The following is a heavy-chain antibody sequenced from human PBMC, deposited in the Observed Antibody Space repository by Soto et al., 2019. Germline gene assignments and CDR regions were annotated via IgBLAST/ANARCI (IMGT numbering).Heavy chain of an antibody. CDR2: ISYDGSNK. CDR1: GFTFSSYG. V-gene: IGHV3-30*18. Sequence: GGSLRLSCAASGFTFSSYGMHWVRQAPGKGLEWVAVISYDGSNKYYADSVKGRFTISRDNSKNTLYLQMNSLRAEDTAVYYCAKSSVGATTLDYFDYRGQGTLVTVSS. J-gene: IGHJ4*02. CDR3: AKSSVGATTLDYFDY. D-gene: IGHD1-26*01.